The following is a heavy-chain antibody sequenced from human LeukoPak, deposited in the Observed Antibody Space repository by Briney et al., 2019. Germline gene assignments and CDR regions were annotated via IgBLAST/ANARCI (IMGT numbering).Heavy chain of an antibody. J-gene: IGHJ3*02. CDR1: GYTFSSYG. Sequence: ASVKVSCKASGYTFSSYGVSWVRQAPGQGLEWMGWISAYNGDTKYAQNLQGRVALTTDASTSTAYMELRSLRSDDTAVYYCAREYQLPGVAFDIWGQGTMVTVSS. CDR3: AREYQLPGVAFDI. V-gene: IGHV1-18*01. CDR2: ISAYNGDT. D-gene: IGHD2-2*01.